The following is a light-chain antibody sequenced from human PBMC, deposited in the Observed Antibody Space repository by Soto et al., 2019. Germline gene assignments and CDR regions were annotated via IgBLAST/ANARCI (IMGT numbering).Light chain of an antibody. V-gene: IGKV3-15*01. CDR1: QSVRSN. CDR2: RAS. J-gene: IGKJ5*01. Sequence: EIVLTQSPATLSVSPGERATLSCRASQSVRSNLAWYQQKPGQAPRLLINRASTRAPSIPARFSGSGSGTEFTLTISSLQSEDSAVYYCQQYHAWPPITFGQGTRLEIK. CDR3: QQYHAWPPIT.